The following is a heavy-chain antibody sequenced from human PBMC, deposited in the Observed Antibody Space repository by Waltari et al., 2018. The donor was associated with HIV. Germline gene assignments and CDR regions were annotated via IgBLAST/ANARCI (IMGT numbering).Heavy chain of an antibody. Sequence: QVQLVESGGGVVQPGRSLRLSCVASGFTFSRSGMHWVRQAPGKGLEWVAVMSFDGSSNYYADSLKGRVTISRDNSKNTLYLQMNSLRAEDTAVYYCAKDFLGYYDSSGLGRIEIWGQGTMVTVSS. J-gene: IGHJ3*02. CDR2: MSFDGSSN. CDR3: AKDFLGYYDSSGLGRIEI. V-gene: IGHV3-30*18. D-gene: IGHD3-22*01. CDR1: GFTFSRSG.